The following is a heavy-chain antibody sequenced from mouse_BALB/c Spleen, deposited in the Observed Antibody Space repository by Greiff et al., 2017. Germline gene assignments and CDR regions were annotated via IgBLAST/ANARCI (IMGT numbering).Heavy chain of an antibody. Sequence: EVNLVESGGGLVQPGGSLKLSCAASGFTFSSYTMSWVRQTPEKRLEWVAYISNGGGSTYYPDTVKGRFTISRDNAKNTLYLQMSSLKSEDTAMYYCARHDPRMITTREWFAYWGQGTLVTVSA. CDR2: ISNGGGST. CDR1: GFTFSSYT. D-gene: IGHD2-4*01. CDR3: ARHDPRMITTREWFAY. V-gene: IGHV5-12-2*01. J-gene: IGHJ3*01.